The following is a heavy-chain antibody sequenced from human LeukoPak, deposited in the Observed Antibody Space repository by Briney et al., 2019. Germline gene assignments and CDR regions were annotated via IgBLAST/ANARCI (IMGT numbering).Heavy chain of an antibody. D-gene: IGHD5-18*01. CDR2: IRSKASNYAT. Sequence: GGSLRLSCAASGFSFSDFAMHWVRQASGKGLEWVGRIRSKASNYATAYAASVKGRFTISRDESENTTYLQLNSLNTEDTAVYYCTSGNGYTDYYYYFGMDVWGQGTTVTVSS. V-gene: IGHV3-73*01. J-gene: IGHJ6*02. CDR1: GFSFSDFA. CDR3: TSGNGYTDYYYYFGMDV.